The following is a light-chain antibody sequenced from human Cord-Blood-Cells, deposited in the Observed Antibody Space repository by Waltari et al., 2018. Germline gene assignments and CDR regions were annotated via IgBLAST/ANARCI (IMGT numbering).Light chain of an antibody. CDR3: QQYYSTPLT. V-gene: IGKV4-1*01. CDR1: QSVLYSSNNKNY. CDR2: WAS. Sequence: DIVMTQSPASLAVSLGARATINCKSSQSVLYSSNNKNYLAWYQQKPGQPPKLLIYWASTRESGVPDRVSGSGSGTDFTLTISSLQAEDVAVYYCQQYYSTPLTFGGGTKVEIK. J-gene: IGKJ4*01.